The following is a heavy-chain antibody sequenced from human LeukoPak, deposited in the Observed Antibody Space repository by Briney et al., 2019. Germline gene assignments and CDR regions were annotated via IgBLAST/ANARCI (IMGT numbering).Heavy chain of an antibody. J-gene: IGHJ4*02. CDR2: ISGSGGST. Sequence: GRSLRLSRAAPGFTFSSYGMHWVRQAPGKGLEWVSAISGSGGSTYYADSVKGRFTISRDNSKNTLYLQMNSLRAEDTAVYYCAKDRGYIFYWGQGTLVTVSS. V-gene: IGHV3-23*01. D-gene: IGHD3-10*01. CDR3: AKDRGYIFY. CDR1: GFTFSSYG.